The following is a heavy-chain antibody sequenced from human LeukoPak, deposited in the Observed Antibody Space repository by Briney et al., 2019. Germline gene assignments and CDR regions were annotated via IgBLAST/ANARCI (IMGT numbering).Heavy chain of an antibody. V-gene: IGHV3-33*01. J-gene: IGHJ4*02. CDR2: IWYDGSNK. D-gene: IGHD3-10*01. Sequence: PGGSLRPSCAASGFTFSSYGMHWVRQAPRKGREGVAGIWYDGSNKYYADSVKGRFTISRDNSKNTLYLQMNSLRAEDTAVYYCARDPFPHYYGSGSYVGHWGQGTLVTVSS. CDR1: GFTFSSYG. CDR3: ARDPFPHYYGSGSYVGH.